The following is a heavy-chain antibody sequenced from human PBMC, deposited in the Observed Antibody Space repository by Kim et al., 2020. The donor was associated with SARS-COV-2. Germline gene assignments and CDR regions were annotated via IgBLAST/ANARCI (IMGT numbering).Heavy chain of an antibody. Sequence: GGSLRLSCAASGFTFSSYAMHWVRQAPGKGLEYVSAISSNGGSTYYANSVKGRFTISRDNSKNTLYLQMGSLRAEDMAVYYCAREAYYYDSSGYYYDYWGQGTLVTVPS. D-gene: IGHD3-22*01. CDR1: GFTFSSYA. J-gene: IGHJ4*02. CDR2: ISSNGGST. V-gene: IGHV3-64*01. CDR3: AREAYYYDSSGYYYDY.